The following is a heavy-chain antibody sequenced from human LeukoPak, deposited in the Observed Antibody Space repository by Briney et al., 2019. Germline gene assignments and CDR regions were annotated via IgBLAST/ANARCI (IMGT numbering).Heavy chain of an antibody. CDR3: ARDLGYQLLPYSSGWYQGADY. J-gene: IGHJ4*02. D-gene: IGHD6-19*01. CDR1: GFTFSSYS. V-gene: IGHV3-21*01. CDR2: ISSSSSYI. Sequence: PGGSLRLSCAASGFTFSSYSMNWVRQAPGKGLEWVSSISSSSSYIYYADSVKGRFTISRDNAKNSLYLQMNSLRAEDTAVYYCARDLGYQLLPYSSGWYQGADYWGQGTLVTVSS.